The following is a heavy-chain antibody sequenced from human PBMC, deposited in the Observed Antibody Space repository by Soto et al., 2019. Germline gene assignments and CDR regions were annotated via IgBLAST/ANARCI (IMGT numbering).Heavy chain of an antibody. CDR3: AKVSTTRARPLGIFDF. V-gene: IGHV3-23*01. D-gene: IGHD5-12*01. CDR2: INTSDGTT. Sequence: HPGGSLRLSCVGSGFTFSNYAMNWVRQAPGKGLEWVSIINTSDGTTFYADSVKGRFTISRDNSKNTVFLQMNGLRVEDTAVYYCAKVSTTRARPLGIFDFWGHGTLVTVSS. J-gene: IGHJ4*01. CDR1: GFTFSNYA.